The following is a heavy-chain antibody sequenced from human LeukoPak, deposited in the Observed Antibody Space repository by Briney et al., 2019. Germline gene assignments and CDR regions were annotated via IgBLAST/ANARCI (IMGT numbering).Heavy chain of an antibody. V-gene: IGHV4-39*07. D-gene: IGHD4-17*01. CDR1: GGSISSSSYY. Sequence: SETLSLTCTVSGGSISSSSYYWGWIRQPPGKGLEWIGSIYYSGSTYYNPSLKSRVTISVDTSKNQFSLKLSSVTAADTAVYYCARLLRRNYFDYWGQGTLVTVSS. CDR2: IYYSGST. CDR3: ARLLRRNYFDY. J-gene: IGHJ4*02.